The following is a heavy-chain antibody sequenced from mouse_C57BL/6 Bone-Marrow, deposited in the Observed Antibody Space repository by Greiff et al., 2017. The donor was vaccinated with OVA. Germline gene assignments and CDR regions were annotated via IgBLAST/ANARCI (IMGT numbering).Heavy chain of an antibody. CDR1: GYAFTNYL. J-gene: IGHJ3*01. CDR2: INPGSGGT. CDR3: ARFLAY. V-gene: IGHV1-54*01. Sequence: QVQLQQSGAELVRPGTSVKVSCKASGYAFTNYLTEWVKQRPGQGLEWIGVINPGSGGTKYNEKFKSKATLTVDKPSSTAYMQLSSLTSEDSAVYYCARFLAYWGQGTLVTVSA.